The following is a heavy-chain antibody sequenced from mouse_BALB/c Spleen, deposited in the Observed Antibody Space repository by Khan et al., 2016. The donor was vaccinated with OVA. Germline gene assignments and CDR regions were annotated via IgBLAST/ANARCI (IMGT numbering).Heavy chain of an antibody. CDR2: ISYSGNT. D-gene: IGHD1-1*01. Sequence: EVKLEESGPGLVKPSQSLSLTCTVTGYSIASDYAWNWIRQSPGNKLEWMGFISYSGNTNYNPSLKSRISITRDTSKNQFFLQLNSVTSEDTATYYCARVYGGDFDYWGQGTTLTVSS. J-gene: IGHJ2*01. CDR3: ARVYGGDFDY. V-gene: IGHV3-2*02. CDR1: GYSIASDYA.